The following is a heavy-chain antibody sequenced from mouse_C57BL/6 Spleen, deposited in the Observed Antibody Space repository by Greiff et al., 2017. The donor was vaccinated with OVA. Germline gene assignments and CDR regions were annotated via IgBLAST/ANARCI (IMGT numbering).Heavy chain of an antibody. CDR3: ARGATTGFAY. CDR2: IDPSDSYT. Sequence: QVQLQQPGAELVKPGASVKLSCKASGYTFTSYWMQWVKQRPGQGLEWIGEIDPSDSYTNYNQKFKGKATLTVDTSSSTAYMQLSSLTSEDSAVYYGARGATTGFAYWGQGTLVTVSA. CDR1: GYTFTSYW. V-gene: IGHV1-50*01. D-gene: IGHD2-12*01. J-gene: IGHJ3*01.